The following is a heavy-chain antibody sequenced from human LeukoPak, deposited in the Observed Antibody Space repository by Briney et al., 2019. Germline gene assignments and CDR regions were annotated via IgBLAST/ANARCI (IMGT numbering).Heavy chain of an antibody. CDR1: GGSVSSYY. Sequence: SETLSLTCSVSGGSVSSYYWSWIRQPPGKGLEWIGYIYDSGSTNYNPSLKSRVTISVDTSKNQFSLKLSSVTAADTAVYYCARLGYRYYMDVWGKGTTVTISS. D-gene: IGHD6-13*01. CDR2: IYDSGST. V-gene: IGHV4-59*08. CDR3: ARLGYRYYMDV. J-gene: IGHJ6*03.